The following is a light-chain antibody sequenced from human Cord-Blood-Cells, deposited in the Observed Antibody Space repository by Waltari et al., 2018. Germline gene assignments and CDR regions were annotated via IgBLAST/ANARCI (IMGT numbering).Light chain of an antibody. Sequence: DIQMTQSPSPLSASVGDRVTITCQASQDISNYLNWYQQNPGKAPKLLIYDASNLETGVPSRVSGSGSGTDLTFTISSLQPGDIATYYCQQYDNRPFTFGPGTKVDIK. CDR2: DAS. CDR1: QDISNY. CDR3: QQYDNRPFT. V-gene: IGKV1-33*01. J-gene: IGKJ3*01.